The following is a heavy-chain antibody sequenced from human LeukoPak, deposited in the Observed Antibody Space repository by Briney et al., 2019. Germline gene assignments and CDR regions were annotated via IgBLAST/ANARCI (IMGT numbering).Heavy chain of an antibody. J-gene: IGHJ6*04. V-gene: IGHV4-61*01. Sequence: SETLSLTCTVSVRSVSSGSYYWSWIRQPPGKGLECIGYIYYSGSTNYNPSLKSRLTISVDTSKNQFSLKLSSVTAADTAVYYCARDAFCSGGSCYSGGNYYYGMDVWGKGTTVTVSS. D-gene: IGHD2-15*01. CDR3: ARDAFCSGGSCYSGGNYYYGMDV. CDR1: VRSVSSGSYY. CDR2: IYYSGST.